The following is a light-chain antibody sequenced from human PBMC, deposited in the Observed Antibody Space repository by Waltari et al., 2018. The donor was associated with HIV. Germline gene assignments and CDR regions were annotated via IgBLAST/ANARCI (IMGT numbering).Light chain of an antibody. CDR1: TSSLGSNT. J-gene: IGLJ2*01. V-gene: IGLV1-44*01. CDR3: AAWDDNLNGPL. Sequence: QSVLTQPPSASGTPGQRVTISCSGSTSSLGSNTVNWYQQLPGTAPKLLIYSDHQRPSGVPNRFSGSKSDTSASLAISGLQSEDEADYYCAAWDDNLNGPLFGGGTKLTVL. CDR2: SDH.